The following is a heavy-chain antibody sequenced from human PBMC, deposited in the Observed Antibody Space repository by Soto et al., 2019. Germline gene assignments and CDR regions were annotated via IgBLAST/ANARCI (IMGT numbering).Heavy chain of an antibody. CDR1: GGSISSGGYY. V-gene: IGHV4-31*03. CDR2: IYYSGST. J-gene: IGHJ1*01. CDR3: ARVGYYGDYPTEYFQH. D-gene: IGHD4-17*01. Sequence: SETLSLTCTVSGGSISSGGYYWSWIRQHPGKGLEWIGYIYYSGSTYYNPSLKSRVTISVDTSKNQFSLKLSSVTAADTAVYYCARVGYYGDYPTEYFQHWGEGPLVTVS.